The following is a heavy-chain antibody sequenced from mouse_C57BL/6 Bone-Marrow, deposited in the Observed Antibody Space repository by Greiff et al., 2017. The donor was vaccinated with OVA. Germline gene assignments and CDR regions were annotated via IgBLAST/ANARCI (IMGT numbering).Heavy chain of an antibody. CDR2: ISSGGSYT. CDR3: ARQHYGSSPLYWYFDV. CDR1: GFTFSSYG. V-gene: IGHV5-6*01. Sequence: EVHLVESGGDLVKPGGSLKLSCAASGFTFSSYGMSWVRQTPDKRLEWAATISSGGSYTYYPDSVKGRFTISRDNAKNTLYLQMSSLKSEDTAMYYCARQHYGSSPLYWYFDVWGTGTTVTVSS. J-gene: IGHJ1*03. D-gene: IGHD1-1*01.